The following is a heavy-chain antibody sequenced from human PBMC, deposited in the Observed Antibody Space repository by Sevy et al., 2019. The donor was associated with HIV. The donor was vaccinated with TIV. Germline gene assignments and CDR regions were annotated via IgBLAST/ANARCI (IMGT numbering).Heavy chain of an antibody. Sequence: GGSLRLSCAASGFPFSSYAMSWVRQAPGRGLEWVSTLIGGGRRTYYADSMTGRFIISRDNSRNTLYLQMNSLRAEDTAIYYCAKRRVQSGLSGGGANYGMDVCGRGTTVTVSS. J-gene: IGHJ6*02. CDR2: LIGGGRRT. D-gene: IGHD2-8*02. V-gene: IGHV3-23*01. CDR3: AKRRVQSGLSGGGANYGMDV. CDR1: GFPFSSYA.